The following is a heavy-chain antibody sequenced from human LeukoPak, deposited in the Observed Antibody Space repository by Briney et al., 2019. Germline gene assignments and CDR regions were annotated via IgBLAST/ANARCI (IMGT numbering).Heavy chain of an antibody. CDR1: GYTFSDYT. V-gene: IGHV7-4-1*01. CDR2: INTNTGNT. Sequence: ASVKVSCKTSGYTFSDYTINWVRQAPGQGLEWMARINTNTGNTTYARDFRGRFVLSVDTSVNTAYLQISGLKTEDTAVYYCARSSRGVIGLLDYWGQGTLVTVSS. J-gene: IGHJ4*02. CDR3: ARSSRGVIGLLDY. D-gene: IGHD3-10*01.